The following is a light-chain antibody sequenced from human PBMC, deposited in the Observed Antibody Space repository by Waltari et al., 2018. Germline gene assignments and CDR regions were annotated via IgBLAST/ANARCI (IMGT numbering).Light chain of an antibody. J-gene: IGKJ3*01. CDR1: QRITPY. CDR3: QQSFRFPFT. Sequence: DIQMTQSPSSLSVSVGDTVIMTCRASQRITPYLTWYQQKPGKAPTLLIFTASTLQSGVPSRFSGSGSETDFTLTISGLQPEDFATYYCQQSFRFPFTFGPGTKVDMK. CDR2: TAS. V-gene: IGKV1-39*01.